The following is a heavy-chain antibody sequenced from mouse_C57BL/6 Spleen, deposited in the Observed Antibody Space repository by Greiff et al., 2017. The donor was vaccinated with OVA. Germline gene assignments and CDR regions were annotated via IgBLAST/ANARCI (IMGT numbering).Heavy chain of an antibody. Sequence: QVQLQQPGAELVKPGASVKMSCKASGYTFTSYWITWVKQRPGQGLEWIGDIYPGSGSTNYNEKFKSKATLTVDTSASTAYMQLSSLTSEDSAVYYFGREGYYGSSPAWFAYWGQGTLVTVSA. J-gene: IGHJ3*01. CDR3: GREGYYGSSPAWFAY. CDR1: GYTFTSYW. D-gene: IGHD1-1*01. V-gene: IGHV1-55*01. CDR2: IYPGSGST.